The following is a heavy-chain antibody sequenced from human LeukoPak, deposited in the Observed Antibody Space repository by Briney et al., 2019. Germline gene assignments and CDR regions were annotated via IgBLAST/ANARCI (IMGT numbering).Heavy chain of an antibody. Sequence: GGSLRLSCAAAGFTFRDYYMSWIRQAPGKGLGWVSYISSSGSTIYYADSVKGRFTISRDNAKKSLYLQMNSLRAEDTAVYYCARHRSSSWYREGFDPWGQGTLVTVSS. CDR2: ISSSGSTI. CDR1: GFTFRDYY. V-gene: IGHV3-11*01. CDR3: ARHRSSSWYREGFDP. J-gene: IGHJ5*02. D-gene: IGHD6-13*01.